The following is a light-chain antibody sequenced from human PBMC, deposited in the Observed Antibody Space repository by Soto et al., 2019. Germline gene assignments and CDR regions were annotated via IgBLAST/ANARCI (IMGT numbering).Light chain of an antibody. CDR1: QTVSGSY. CDR2: GTT. CDR3: HKYGRSPPT. Sequence: EIVLTQSPGTVSLSPGETASLSCRASQTVSGSYLAWYQQTPGQAPRLLIYGTTSRATGVPDRFSGGGSGTAFTLTIRGLEPEDFALYNWHKYGRSPPTFGGGTKMEIK. V-gene: IGKV3-20*01. J-gene: IGKJ4*01.